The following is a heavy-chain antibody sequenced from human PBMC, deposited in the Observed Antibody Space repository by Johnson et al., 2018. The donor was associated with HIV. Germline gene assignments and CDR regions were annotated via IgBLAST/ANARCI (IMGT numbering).Heavy chain of an antibody. CDR2: ISYDGSNK. CDR3: ARVFVDDEDTWVNYYDALDI. CDR1: GFTFSSYG. Sequence: QVQLVESGGGVVQPGRSLRLSCAASGFTFSSYGMHWVRQAPGKGLEWVAVISYDGSNKYYADSVKGRFTISRDNSKNTLYLQMNSLRAEDTAVYYCARVFVDDEDTWVNYYDALDIWGQGTMVTVSS. V-gene: IGHV3-30*03. J-gene: IGHJ3*02. D-gene: IGHD3-10*01.